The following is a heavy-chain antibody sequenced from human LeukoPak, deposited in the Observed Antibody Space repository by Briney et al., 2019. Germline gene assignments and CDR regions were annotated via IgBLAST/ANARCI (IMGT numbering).Heavy chain of an antibody. CDR1: GYSFTTHW. CDR3: ARLVTLVAAWFDP. Sequence: GESLKISCKGSGYSFTTHWIGWVRQMPGKGLEWMGRIDPSDSYTNYSPSFQGHVTISADKSINTAYLQWSSLKASDTAMYYCARLVTLVAAWFDPWGQGTLVTVPS. V-gene: IGHV5-10-1*01. D-gene: IGHD4-11*01. J-gene: IGHJ5*02. CDR2: IDPSDSYT.